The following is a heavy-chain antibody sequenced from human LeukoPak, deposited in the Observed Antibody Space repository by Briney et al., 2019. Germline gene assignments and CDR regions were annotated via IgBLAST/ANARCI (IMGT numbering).Heavy chain of an antibody. V-gene: IGHV1-46*01. CDR2: INPSGGST. D-gene: IGHD4-23*01. CDR3: ARSQGGNTLWFDP. Sequence: ASVKVSCKASGYTFTSYYMHWVRQAPGQGLEWMGIINPSGGSTSYAQKFQGRVSMTRDTSTSTVYLEVSSLRSEDTAVYYCARSQGGNTLWFDPWGQGTLVTVSS. J-gene: IGHJ5*02. CDR1: GYTFTSYY.